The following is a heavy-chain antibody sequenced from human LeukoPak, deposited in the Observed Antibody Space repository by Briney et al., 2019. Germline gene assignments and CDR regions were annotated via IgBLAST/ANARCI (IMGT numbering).Heavy chain of an antibody. CDR1: GGSFSDYY. J-gene: IGHJ6*02. CDR3: ARGLTTDYSYGYRNYGMDV. V-gene: IGHV4-34*01. D-gene: IGHD5-18*01. Sequence: SETLSLTCAVYGGSFSDYYWNWIRQPPGKGLEWIGEINHSGSTNYNPSLKSRVTISVDTSKNQFSLKLSSVTAADTAVYYCARGLTTDYSYGYRNYGMDVWGQGTTVTVSS. CDR2: INHSGST.